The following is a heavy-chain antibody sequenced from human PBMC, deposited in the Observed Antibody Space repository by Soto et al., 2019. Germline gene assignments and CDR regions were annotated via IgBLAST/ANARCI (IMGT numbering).Heavy chain of an antibody. CDR3: ARVPGP. J-gene: IGHJ5*02. Sequence: QLQLQESGSGLVKPSQTLSLTCAVSGCSISSGGYSWSWIRQPPGKGLEWSGYIYQSGSTYYNPSLRCRVTISVDRSKNQFALKLRSVTAADTAVYYFARVPGPCGQGTLVTVS. V-gene: IGHV4-30-2*01. CDR2: IYQSGST. CDR1: GCSISSGGYS.